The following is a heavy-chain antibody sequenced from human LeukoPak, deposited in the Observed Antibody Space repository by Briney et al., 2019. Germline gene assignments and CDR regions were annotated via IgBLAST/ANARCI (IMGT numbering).Heavy chain of an antibody. J-gene: IGHJ6*02. D-gene: IGHD7-27*01. CDR1: GFTFNTYS. Sequence: PGGSLRLSCAASGFTFNTYSMNWVRQAPGKGLEWVSYISDNSRTVYYADSVKGRFTISRDNAKNSLSLHMNSLRAEDTAVYYCARYFTGAGGYYYGMDVWGQGTTVTVSS. CDR2: ISDNSRTV. V-gene: IGHV3-48*04. CDR3: ARYFTGAGGYYYGMDV.